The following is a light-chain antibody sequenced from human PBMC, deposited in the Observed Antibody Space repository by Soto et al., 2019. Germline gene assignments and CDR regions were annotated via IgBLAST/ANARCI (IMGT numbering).Light chain of an antibody. CDR2: EVS. CDR1: SSDVGDYEY. CDR3: SSYKRTSRVYV. Sequence: QSALAQHASVSGSPGQYITISCTGTSSDVGDYEYVSWYQQHPGKGPKLMIYEVSNRTSGVSNRFSGSKSGNTASLTISGLQAEDETEYFCSSYKRTSRVYVFGNGTKVTVL. J-gene: IGLJ1*01. V-gene: IGLV2-14*01.